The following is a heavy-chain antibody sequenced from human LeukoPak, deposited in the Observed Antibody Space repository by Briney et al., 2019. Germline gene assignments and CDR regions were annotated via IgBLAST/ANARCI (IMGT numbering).Heavy chain of an antibody. V-gene: IGHV3-23*01. CDR1: GFSFSSYA. J-gene: IGHJ2*01. D-gene: IGHD1-1*01. CDR3: VKDNSNWYWYFDL. Sequence: TGGSLRLSCAASGFSFSSYAMSWVRQAPGKGLEWVSSITGGGGGTYYADSAKGRFTISRDNSKNTLYLQMNSLRGEDTAVYHCVKDNSNWYWYFDLWGRGTLVTVSS. CDR2: ITGGGGGT.